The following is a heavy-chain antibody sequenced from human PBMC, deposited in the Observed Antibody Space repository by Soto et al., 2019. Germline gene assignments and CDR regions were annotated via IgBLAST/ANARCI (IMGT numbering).Heavy chain of an antibody. CDR2: IYPGDSDT. V-gene: IGHV5-51*01. Sequence: PGESLKISCKGSGYRFNNYWIGWVRQMPGKGLEWIGIIYPGDSDTRYSPSFQGQVTISADKSINTAYLQWSSLKASDTAMYYCARSRRGAYSSGWYSPSGYYNYGIDVWGQGTKVTVSS. CDR1: GYRFNNYW. D-gene: IGHD6-19*01. CDR3: ARSRRGAYSSGWYSPSGYYNYGIDV. J-gene: IGHJ6*02.